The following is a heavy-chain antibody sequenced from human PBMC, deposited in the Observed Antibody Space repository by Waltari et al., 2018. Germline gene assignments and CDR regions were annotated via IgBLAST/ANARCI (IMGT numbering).Heavy chain of an antibody. CDR1: GYTLAGFS. V-gene: IGHV1-24*01. D-gene: IGHD2-15*01. CDR2: LDPKDGHA. J-gene: IGHJ6*03. Sequence: QVQVVQSGAEVKKPGASVKVCCKVSGYTLAGFSIHWVRRAPGKGLEWMGRLDPKDGHAVLAQNFQGRVTMTEDSSTDTAYMELSSLRPEDTALYYCHLTGRNIVVMAATSPSFYSYIDVWGRGTTVTVSS. CDR3: HLTGRNIVVMAATSPSFYSYIDV.